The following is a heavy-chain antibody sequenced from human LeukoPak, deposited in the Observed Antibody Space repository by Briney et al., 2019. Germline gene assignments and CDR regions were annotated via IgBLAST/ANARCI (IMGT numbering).Heavy chain of an antibody. D-gene: IGHD3-10*01. CDR2: ISAYNGNT. Sequence: ASVKVSCKASGYTFTSCGISWVRQAPGQGLEWMGWISAYNGNTNYAQKLQGRVTMTTDTSTSTAYMELRSLRSDDTAVYYCARDSRITMVRGVIEYWGQGTLVTVSS. CDR3: ARDSRITMVRGVIEY. J-gene: IGHJ4*02. V-gene: IGHV1-18*01. CDR1: GYTFTSCG.